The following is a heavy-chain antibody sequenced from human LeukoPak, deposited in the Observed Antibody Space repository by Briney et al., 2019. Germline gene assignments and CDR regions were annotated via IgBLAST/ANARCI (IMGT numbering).Heavy chain of an antibody. J-gene: IGHJ4*02. CDR3: TRQIGPYYFDY. CDR2: IRSKANSYAT. Sequence: PGGSLKLSCAASGFTFSGSAMHWVRQASGKRLEWVGRIRSKANSYATAYAASVKGRFTISRDDSKNTAYLQMNSLKTEDTAVYYCTRQIGPYYFDYWGQGTLVTVSS. CDR1: GFTFSGSA. V-gene: IGHV3-73*01.